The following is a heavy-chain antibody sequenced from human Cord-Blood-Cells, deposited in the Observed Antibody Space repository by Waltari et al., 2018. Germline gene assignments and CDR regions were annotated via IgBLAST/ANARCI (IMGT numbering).Heavy chain of an antibody. D-gene: IGHD2-2*02. CDR1: GDSVSSNSAA. Sequence: QVQLQQSGPGLGKPSQTLSLTCALSGDSVSSNSAAWNWTRPSPSRGLEWLGRTYYRSKWYNDYAVSVKSRITINPDTSKNQFSLQLNSVTPEDTAVYYCARDHCSSTSCYNYWYFDLWGRGTLVTVSS. J-gene: IGHJ2*01. V-gene: IGHV6-1*01. CDR3: ARDHCSSTSCYNYWYFDL. CDR2: TYYRSKWYN.